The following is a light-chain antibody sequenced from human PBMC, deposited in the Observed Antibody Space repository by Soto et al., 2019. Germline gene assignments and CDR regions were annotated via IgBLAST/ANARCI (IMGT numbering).Light chain of an antibody. CDR2: SAS. CDR3: QQYYDWPIT. Sequence: EIVMTQSPDTLSVSPGERATLSSRGRQYIGSAVAGYHQSSGKDTRLLIYSASNRATGIPARFSGIGSGADFTLTISSLQSEDFAVYYCQQYYDWPITFGQGTRLQI. CDR1: QYIGSA. J-gene: IGKJ5*01. V-gene: IGKV3-15*01.